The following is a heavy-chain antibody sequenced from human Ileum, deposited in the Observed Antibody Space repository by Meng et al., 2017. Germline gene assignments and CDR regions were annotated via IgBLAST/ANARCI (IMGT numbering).Heavy chain of an antibody. Sequence: LSCTVSGGSISSGSYYWSWIRQPAGKGLEWIGRIYTSGSTNYNPSLKSRVTISVDTSKNQFSLKLSSVTAADTAVYYCARGPRIVGATYAFDYWGQGTLVTVSS. CDR3: ARGPRIVGATYAFDY. J-gene: IGHJ4*02. V-gene: IGHV4-61*02. D-gene: IGHD1-26*01. CDR2: IYTSGST. CDR1: GGSISSGSYY.